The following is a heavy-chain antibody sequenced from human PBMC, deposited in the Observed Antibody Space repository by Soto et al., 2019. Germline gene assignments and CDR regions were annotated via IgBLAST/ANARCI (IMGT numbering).Heavy chain of an antibody. D-gene: IGHD2-2*01. Sequence: IRGKGLEWMGIIYPGDSDTRYSPSFQGQVTISADKSISTAYLQWSSFKASDTAMYYCARQTDQLPPTYFDYWGQGTLVTVSS. CDR2: IYPGDSDT. CDR3: ARQTDQLPPTYFDY. J-gene: IGHJ4*02. V-gene: IGHV5-51*01.